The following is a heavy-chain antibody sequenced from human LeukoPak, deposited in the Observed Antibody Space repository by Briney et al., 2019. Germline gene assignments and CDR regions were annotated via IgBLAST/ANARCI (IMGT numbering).Heavy chain of an antibody. V-gene: IGHV3-73*01. Sequence: PGGSLRLSCAASGFTVSSNYMSWVRQASGKGLEWLGRIRSKADSYTTAYAASVKGRFTVSRDDSKNTAYLQMNSLKTEDTAVYYCRAAVAGDYFDLWGRGTLVTVSS. CDR2: IRSKADSYTT. CDR3: RAAVAGDYFDL. D-gene: IGHD6-19*01. J-gene: IGHJ2*01. CDR1: GFTVSSNY.